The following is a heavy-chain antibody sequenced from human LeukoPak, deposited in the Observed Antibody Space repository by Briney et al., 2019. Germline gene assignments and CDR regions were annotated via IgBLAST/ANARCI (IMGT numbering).Heavy chain of an antibody. CDR2: ISYDGSDK. CDR3: VGVVRFHNWFDP. V-gene: IGHV3-30*03. CDR1: GFSFRNYG. D-gene: IGHD3-10*01. J-gene: IGHJ5*02. Sequence: GGSLRLSCAASGFSFRNYGIHWVRQAPGKGLEWVAVISYDGSDKHYADSVKGRFTISRDNSKNTLHLQMISLRAEDTAVYYCVGVVRFHNWFDPWGQGTLVIVSS.